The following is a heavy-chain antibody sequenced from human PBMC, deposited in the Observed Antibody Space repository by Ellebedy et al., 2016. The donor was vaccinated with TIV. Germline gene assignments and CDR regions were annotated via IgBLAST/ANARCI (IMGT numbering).Heavy chain of an antibody. J-gene: IGHJ4*02. CDR1: GFIFNDYV. V-gene: IGHV3-23*01. D-gene: IGHD3-22*01. CDR3: ARLLDSSGYYYVDY. Sequence: PGGSLRLSCAASGFIFNDYVMSWVRQAPGKGLEWVSGISGSGGSTYYADSVKGRFTISRDNSKNTLYLQMNSLRAEDAAVYYCARLLDSSGYYYVDYWGQGTLVTVSS. CDR2: ISGSGGST.